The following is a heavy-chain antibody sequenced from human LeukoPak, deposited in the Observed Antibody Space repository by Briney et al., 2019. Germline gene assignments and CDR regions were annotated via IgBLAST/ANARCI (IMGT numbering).Heavy chain of an antibody. D-gene: IGHD3-22*01. CDR3: ARSHRYYYDSSGYYYGFDY. CDR2: ISAYNGNT. Sequence: ALVKVSCKASGYTFTSYGISWVRQAPGQGLEWMGWISAYNGNTNYAQKLQGRVTMTTDTSTSTAYMELRSLRSDDTAVYYCARSHRYYYDSSGYYYGFDYWGQGTLVTVSS. J-gene: IGHJ4*02. CDR1: GYTFTSYG. V-gene: IGHV1-18*01.